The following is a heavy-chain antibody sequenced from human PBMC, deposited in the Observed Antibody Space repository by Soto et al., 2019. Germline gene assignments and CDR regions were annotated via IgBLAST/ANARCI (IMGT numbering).Heavy chain of an antibody. J-gene: IGHJ5*02. Sequence: SVTMSVTCAVDGGYFIGYYWSWISKTPGKGLEWTGEINHSGSTNYNPSLKSRVTISVDTSKNQFSLKLSSVTAADTAVYYCARGQRSWYLKWFDPWGQGTLVTVSS. CDR1: GGYFIGYY. CDR3: ARGQRSWYLKWFDP. CDR2: INHSGST. V-gene: IGHV4-34*01. D-gene: IGHD6-13*01.